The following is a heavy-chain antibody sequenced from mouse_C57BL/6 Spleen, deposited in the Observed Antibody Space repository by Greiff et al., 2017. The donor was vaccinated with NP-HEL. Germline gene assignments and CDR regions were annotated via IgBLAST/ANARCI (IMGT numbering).Heavy chain of an antibody. CDR1: GYTFTSYW. V-gene: IGHV1-64*01. D-gene: IGHD4-1*01. Sequence: QVQLQQPGAELVKPGASVKLSCKASGYTFTSYWMHWVKQRPGQGLEWIGMIHPNSGSTNYNEKFKSKATLTVDKSSSTAYMQLSNLTSEDSAVYYCARGNWDVYFDYWGQGTTLTVSS. J-gene: IGHJ2*01. CDR3: ARGNWDVYFDY. CDR2: IHPNSGST.